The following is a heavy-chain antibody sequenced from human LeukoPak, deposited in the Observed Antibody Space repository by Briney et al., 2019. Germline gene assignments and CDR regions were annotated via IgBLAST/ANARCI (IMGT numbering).Heavy chain of an antibody. J-gene: IGHJ4*02. V-gene: IGHV3-23*01. Sequence: GSLRLSCAASGFTFSTYAMTWVRQAPGKGLEWVSGISGRGTNPFYADSVRGRFTISRDNSKNTLYLQMDSLRAEDTAVYFCAKDASNGDYAHWGQGTLVTVSS. CDR3: AKDASNGDYAH. CDR1: GFTFSTYA. D-gene: IGHD4-17*01. CDR2: ISGRGTNP.